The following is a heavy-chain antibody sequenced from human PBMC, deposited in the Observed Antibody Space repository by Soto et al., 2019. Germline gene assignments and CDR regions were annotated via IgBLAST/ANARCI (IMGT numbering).Heavy chain of an antibody. CDR3: AAWWTVQATVVDY. Sequence: ASVKVSCKVSGYTLSELSMHWVRLAPGKGLEWMGGFDPEEGEIIYAQKFQGRVTMTEDTSTDTAYMELSSLRSEDTAVYFCAAWWTVQATVVDYWGQGTLVTVSS. CDR1: GYTLSELS. CDR2: FDPEEGEI. D-gene: IGHD1-26*01. V-gene: IGHV1-24*01. J-gene: IGHJ4*02.